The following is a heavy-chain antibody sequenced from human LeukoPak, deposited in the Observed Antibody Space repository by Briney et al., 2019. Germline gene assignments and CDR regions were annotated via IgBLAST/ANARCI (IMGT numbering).Heavy chain of an antibody. CDR1: GGSISSGGYY. Sequence: TLSLTCTVSGGSISSGGYYWSWIRQPPGKGLEWIGYIYHSGSTYYNPSLKSRVTISVDRSKNQFSLKLSSMTAADTAVYYCARTGGSYWDYYYYMDVWGKGTTVTVSS. J-gene: IGHJ6*03. CDR2: IYHSGST. CDR3: ARTGGSYWDYYYYMDV. D-gene: IGHD1-26*01. V-gene: IGHV4-30-2*01.